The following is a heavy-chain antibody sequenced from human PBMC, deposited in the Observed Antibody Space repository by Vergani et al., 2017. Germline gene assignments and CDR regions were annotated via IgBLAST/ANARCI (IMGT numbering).Heavy chain of an antibody. V-gene: IGHV3-48*04. D-gene: IGHD2-2*01. J-gene: IGHJ5*02. Sequence: EVQLVESGGGLVQPGGSLRLSCAASGFTFSSYSMNWVRQAPGKGLEWVSYISSSSSTIYYADSVKGRFTISRDNAKNSLYLQMNSLRAEDTAVYYCAKDAYCSSTSCYHWFDPWGQGTLVTVSS. CDR2: ISSSSSTI. CDR3: AKDAYCSSTSCYHWFDP. CDR1: GFTFSSYS.